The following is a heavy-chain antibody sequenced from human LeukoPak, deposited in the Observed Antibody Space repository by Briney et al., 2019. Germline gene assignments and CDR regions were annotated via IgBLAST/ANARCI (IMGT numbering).Heavy chain of an antibody. CDR1: GGTFSSYA. CDR3: ARDILTGYASSYYYGMDV. CDR2: IIPILGIA. V-gene: IGHV1-69*04. D-gene: IGHD3-9*01. J-gene: IGHJ6*02. Sequence: SVKVSCKASGGTFSSYAISWVRQAPGQGLEWRGRIIPILGIANYAQKFQGRVTITADKSTSTAYMELSSLRSGDTAVYYCARDILTGYASSYYYGMDVWGQGTTVTVSS.